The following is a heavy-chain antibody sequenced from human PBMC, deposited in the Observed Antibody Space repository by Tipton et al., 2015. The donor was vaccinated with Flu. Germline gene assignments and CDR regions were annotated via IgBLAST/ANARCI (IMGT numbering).Heavy chain of an antibody. V-gene: IGHV4-4*02. CDR2: IYHSGST. CDR3: ARDRRARTAAGGVD. Sequence: TLSLTCPVSGGSISSSNWWSWVRQPPGKGLEWIGEIYHSGSTNYNPSLKSRVTISVDKSKNQFSLQLSSVTAADTAVYYCARDRRARTAAGGVDWGQGTLVTVSS. J-gene: IGHJ4*02. D-gene: IGHD4-23*01. CDR1: GGSISSSNW.